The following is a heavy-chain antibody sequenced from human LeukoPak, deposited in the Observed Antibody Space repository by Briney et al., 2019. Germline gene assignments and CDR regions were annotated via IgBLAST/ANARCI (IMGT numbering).Heavy chain of an antibody. Sequence: GGSLRLSCAASGFTFSSYAMSWVRQAPGKGLEWVSAISGSGGSTYYADSVKGRFTISRDNSKNTLYLQMNGLRAEDTAVYYCAKGESSGWSWWYFDYWGQGTLVTVSS. CDR3: AKGESSGWSWWYFDY. D-gene: IGHD6-19*01. CDR2: ISGSGGST. J-gene: IGHJ4*02. V-gene: IGHV3-23*01. CDR1: GFTFSSYA.